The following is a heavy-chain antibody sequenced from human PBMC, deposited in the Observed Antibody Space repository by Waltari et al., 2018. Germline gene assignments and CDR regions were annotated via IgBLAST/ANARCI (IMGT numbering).Heavy chain of an antibody. CDR2: IYYSGST. V-gene: IGHV4-59*08. J-gene: IGHJ3*02. CDR3: ARHFDAGAFDI. CDR1: GGSISSYY. D-gene: IGHD6-13*01. Sequence: QVQLQESGPGLVKPSETLSLTCTVSGGSISSYYWSWIRQPPGKGLEWIGYIYYSGSTNYNPSLKSRVTISVDTSKNQFSLKLSSVTAADTAVYYCARHFDAGAFDIWGQGTMVTVS.